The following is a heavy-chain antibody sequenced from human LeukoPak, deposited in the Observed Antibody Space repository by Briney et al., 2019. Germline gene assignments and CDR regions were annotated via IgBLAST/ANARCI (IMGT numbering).Heavy chain of an antibody. Sequence: GGSLRLSCAGSGFTLSSHAMSWVRQAPGKGLEWVSAISGSGGSTYYADSVKGRFTISRDNSKNTLYLEMNSLRAEDTALYYCAKAGGYYYDSSGYSLDYWGQGTLVTVSS. CDR1: GFTLSSHA. V-gene: IGHV3-23*01. D-gene: IGHD3-22*01. J-gene: IGHJ4*02. CDR2: ISGSGGST. CDR3: AKAGGYYYDSSGYSLDY.